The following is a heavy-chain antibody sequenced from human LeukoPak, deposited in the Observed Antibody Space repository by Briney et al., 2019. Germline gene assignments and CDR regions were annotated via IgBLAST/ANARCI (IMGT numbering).Heavy chain of an antibody. CDR3: TLVEGQGGMAFDI. J-gene: IGHJ3*02. CDR1: GGSISSGGYY. CDR2: IYYSGST. D-gene: IGHD2-8*02. V-gene: IGHV4-31*03. Sequence: SETLSLTCTVSGGSISSGGYYWSWIRQHPGKGLEWIGYIYYSGSTYYNPSLKSRVTISVDTSKNQFSLKLSSVTAADTAVYYCTLVEGQGGMAFDIWGQGQWSPSLQ.